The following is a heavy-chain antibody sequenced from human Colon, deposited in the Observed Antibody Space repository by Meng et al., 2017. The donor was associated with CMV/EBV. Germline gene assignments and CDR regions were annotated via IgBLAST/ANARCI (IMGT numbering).Heavy chain of an antibody. Sequence: GSLRLSCAASGFTFSSYSMNWVRQAPGKGLEWVSYISSSSSTIYYADSVKGRFTISRDNAKNSLYLQMNSLRAEDTAVYYCARVMGYDFWSGAYYYGMDVWGQGTTVTVSS. CDR3: ARVMGYDFWSGAYYYGMDV. D-gene: IGHD3-3*01. CDR1: GFTFSSYS. V-gene: IGHV3-48*04. J-gene: IGHJ6*02. CDR2: ISSSSSTI.